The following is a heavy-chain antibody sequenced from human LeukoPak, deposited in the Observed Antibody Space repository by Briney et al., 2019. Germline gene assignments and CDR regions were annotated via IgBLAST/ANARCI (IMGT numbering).Heavy chain of an antibody. CDR3: ARDNTMIAKGFDY. V-gene: IGHV3-74*01. D-gene: IGHD3-22*01. CDR2: INSDGSST. CDR1: GFTFSSYW. Sequence: GGSLRLSCAASGFTFSSYWMHWVRRAPGKGLVWVSRINSDGSSTSYADSVKGRFTISRDNAKNTLYLQMNSLRAEDTAVYYCARDNTMIAKGFDYWGQGTLVTVSS. J-gene: IGHJ4*02.